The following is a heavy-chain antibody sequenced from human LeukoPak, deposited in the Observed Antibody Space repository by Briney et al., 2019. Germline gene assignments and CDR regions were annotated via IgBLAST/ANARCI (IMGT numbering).Heavy chain of an antibody. J-gene: IGHJ4*02. Sequence: SGPTLLNPTQTLTVTCTFSGFSLSTSGVGVGWIRQPPGKALEWLALIYWDDDQRYSPSLKSRLTITKDTSKNQVVLTMTNMDLVDTATYYCAHKGPRRPFDYWGQGTLVTVSS. V-gene: IGHV2-5*02. CDR2: IYWDDDQ. CDR3: AHKGPRRPFDY. CDR1: GFSLSTSGVG.